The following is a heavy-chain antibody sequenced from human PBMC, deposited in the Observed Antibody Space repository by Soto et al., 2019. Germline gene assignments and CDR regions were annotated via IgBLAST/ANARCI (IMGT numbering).Heavy chain of an antibody. V-gene: IGHV3-21*01. CDR3: VRASYPAKAFDI. J-gene: IGHJ3*02. D-gene: IGHD2-2*01. Sequence: SVKGRFTISSDDAKNSLSLTMNGLRAEDTAVYFCVRASYPAKAFDIWGQGTMVTVSS.